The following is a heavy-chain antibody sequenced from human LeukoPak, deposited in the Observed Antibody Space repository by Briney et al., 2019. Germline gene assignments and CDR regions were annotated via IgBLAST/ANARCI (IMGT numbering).Heavy chain of an antibody. Sequence: SETLTLTCTASGGSISSYYWSWIRQPAGKGLEWIGRIYTSGSTNYKPSLKSRVTMSVDTSKNQFSLKLSSVTAADTAVYYCRGGSYVGGYDYWGQGTLVTVSS. J-gene: IGHJ4*02. CDR1: GGSISSYY. D-gene: IGHD1-26*01. CDR3: RGGSYVGGYDY. V-gene: IGHV4-4*07. CDR2: IYTSGST.